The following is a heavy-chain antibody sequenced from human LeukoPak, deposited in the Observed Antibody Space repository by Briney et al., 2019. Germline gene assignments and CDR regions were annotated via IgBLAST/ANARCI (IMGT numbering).Heavy chain of an antibody. Sequence: GGSLRLSCAASGFTFNSYAMHWVRQAPGKGLEWVAVVSNDGTDKYYADSVKGRFTISRDNSKNTLYLQMNSLRAEDTAVYYCARGCYYDNNGYFTAASDAFDIWGQGTMVTVSS. J-gene: IGHJ3*02. CDR1: GFTFNSYA. D-gene: IGHD3-22*01. V-gene: IGHV3-30-3*01. CDR2: VSNDGTDK. CDR3: ARGCYYDNNGYFTAASDAFDI.